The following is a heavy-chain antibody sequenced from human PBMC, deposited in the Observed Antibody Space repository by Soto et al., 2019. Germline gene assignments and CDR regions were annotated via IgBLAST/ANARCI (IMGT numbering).Heavy chain of an antibody. CDR1: GGTFSSYA. CDR3: ARRGGEIGCCGDCYTHDAFDI. CDR2: IIPIFGTA. V-gene: IGHV1-69*01. D-gene: IGHD2-21*02. Sequence: QVQLVQSGAEVKKPGSSVKVSCKASGGTFSSYAISWVRQAPGQGLEWMGGIIPIFGTANYAQKFQGRVTITADESTSTAYMELSSLRSEDTAVYYCARRGGEIGCCGDCYTHDAFDIWGQGTMVTVSS. J-gene: IGHJ3*02.